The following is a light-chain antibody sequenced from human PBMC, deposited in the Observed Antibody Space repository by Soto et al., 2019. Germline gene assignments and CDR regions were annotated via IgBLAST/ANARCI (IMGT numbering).Light chain of an antibody. J-gene: IGKJ4*01. CDR3: QQYNSFPGLT. Sequence: DIQMTQSPSSVSASVGDRVNITCRARQVISNYLAWFQQKPGKAPKSLIFAAPRLQSGVPSKFSGSGSGTDFTLTISSLQPEDFTTYYRQQYNSFPGLTFAGGTKVEIK. V-gene: IGKV1-16*02. CDR1: QVISNY. CDR2: AAP.